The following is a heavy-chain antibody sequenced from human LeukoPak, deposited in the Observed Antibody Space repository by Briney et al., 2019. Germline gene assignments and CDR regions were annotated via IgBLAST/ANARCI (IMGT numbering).Heavy chain of an antibody. D-gene: IGHD3-10*01. Sequence: GGSLRLSCAASGFTFSSYWMSWVRQAPGKGLEWVANIKQDGSEKYYVDSVKGRFTISRDNAKNSLYLQMNSLRAEDTAVYYCAKLPYYYGSGSYLHYFDYWGQGTLVTVSS. CDR1: GFTFSSYW. CDR2: IKQDGSEK. J-gene: IGHJ4*02. CDR3: AKLPYYYGSGSYLHYFDY. V-gene: IGHV3-7*03.